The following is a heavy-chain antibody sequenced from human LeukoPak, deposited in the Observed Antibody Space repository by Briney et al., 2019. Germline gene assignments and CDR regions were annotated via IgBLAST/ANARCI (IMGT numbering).Heavy chain of an antibody. D-gene: IGHD5-18*01. Sequence: RGSLRLSCAASGFTFSNAWMSWVRQAPGKGLEWVGRIKSKTDGGTTDYAAPVKGRFTISRDDSKNTLYLQMNSLKTEDTAVYYCTVRTIGYSYGYGFDYWGQGTLVTVSS. CDR3: TVRTIGYSYGYGFDY. CDR1: GFTFSNAW. V-gene: IGHV3-15*01. CDR2: IKSKTDGGTT. J-gene: IGHJ4*02.